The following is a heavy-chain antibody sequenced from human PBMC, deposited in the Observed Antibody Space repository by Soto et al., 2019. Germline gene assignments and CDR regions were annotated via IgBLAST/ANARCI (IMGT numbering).Heavy chain of an antibody. CDR2: INHSGST. CDR1: GGSFSGYS. Sequence: QVQLQQWGAGLLKPSETLSLTCAVYGGSFSGYSWTWIRQSPGKGLEWIGQINHSGSTTYNPSLKSRVTISLATSKIQFSLELSSVTAADTAVYYCARGLFSENYYSGGWYYFDYWGQGTLVTVSS. CDR3: ARGLFSENYYSGGWYYFDY. V-gene: IGHV4-34*01. D-gene: IGHD1-26*01. J-gene: IGHJ4*02.